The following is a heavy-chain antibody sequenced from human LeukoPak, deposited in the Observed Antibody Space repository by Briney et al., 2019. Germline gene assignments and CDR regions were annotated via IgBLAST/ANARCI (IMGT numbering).Heavy chain of an antibody. J-gene: IGHJ4*02. D-gene: IGHD3-10*01. CDR1: GFTFSTYA. V-gene: IGHV3-23*01. CDR2: ISTSGDRT. CDR3: ARDLMVRGGYYFDY. Sequence: GGSLRLSCAASGFTFSTYAMTWVRQAPGKGLEWVSGISTSGDRTYYADSVKGRFTISRDNAKNSLYLQMNSLRAEDTAVYYCARDLMVRGGYYFDYWGQGTLVTVSS.